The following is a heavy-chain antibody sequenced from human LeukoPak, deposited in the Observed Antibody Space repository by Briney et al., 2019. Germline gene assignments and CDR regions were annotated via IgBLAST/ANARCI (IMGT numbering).Heavy chain of an antibody. CDR3: SFRGY. J-gene: IGHJ4*02. Sequence: GGSLRLSCTASGFTFSDYAMTWVRQAPGKGLEWVSVISISASTTYYAASVKGRFTISRDNSKNTLYLQMNSLRAEDTAVYYCSFRGYWGQGTLVTVSS. CDR2: ISISASTT. CDR1: GFTFSDYA. V-gene: IGHV3-23*01.